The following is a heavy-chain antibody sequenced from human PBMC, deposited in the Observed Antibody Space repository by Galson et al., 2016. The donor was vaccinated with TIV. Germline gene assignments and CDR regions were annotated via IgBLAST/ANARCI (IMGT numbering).Heavy chain of an antibody. CDR1: EYTFTNYV. J-gene: IGHJ4*02. CDR2: INTNTGNP. CDR3: ASPPAYCSSSSCYYSFEY. V-gene: IGHV7-4-1*02. D-gene: IGHD2-2*01. Sequence: SVKVSCKASEYTFTNYVMNWVRQAPGQGLEWMGWINTNTGNPTYAQGFTGRFVFSLDTSASTAYLQISSLKAEDTAVYYCASPPAYCSSSSCYYSFEYWGQGTLVTVSS.